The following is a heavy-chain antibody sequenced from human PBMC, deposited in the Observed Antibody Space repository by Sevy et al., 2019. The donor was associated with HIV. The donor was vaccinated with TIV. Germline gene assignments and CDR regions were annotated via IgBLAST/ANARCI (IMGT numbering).Heavy chain of an antibody. D-gene: IGHD2-15*01. Sequence: SETLSLTCTVSGGSISSYYWSWIRQPPGKGLGWIGSNYYGGSTNYNPSLKSRVTISVDTSKNQFSLKMTSVTAADTAIYYCAGGWHFDYWGQGTLVTVSS. V-gene: IGHV4-59*01. CDR3: AGGWHFDY. J-gene: IGHJ4*02. CDR1: GGSISSYY. CDR2: NYYGGST.